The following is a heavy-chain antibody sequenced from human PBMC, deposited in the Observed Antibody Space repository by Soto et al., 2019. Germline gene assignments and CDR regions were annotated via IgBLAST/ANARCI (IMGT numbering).Heavy chain of an antibody. J-gene: IGHJ4*02. CDR1: GYTFHNYG. CDR2: ISGYNGNT. CDR3: ARGSESFDL. D-gene: IGHD1-26*01. Sequence: QVLLMQSGPEVKKPGASVKVSCKASGYTFHNYGISWVRQVPGQGLEWMGWISGYNGNTNYAPKIKCRVTVTRDTSTATAYMELRSLRSDDTAIYYCARGSESFDLWGQGTLVTVSS. V-gene: IGHV1-18*01.